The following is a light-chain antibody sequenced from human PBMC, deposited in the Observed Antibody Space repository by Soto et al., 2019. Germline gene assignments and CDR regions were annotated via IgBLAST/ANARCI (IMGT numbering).Light chain of an antibody. CDR1: QSVSSN. CDR2: GAS. Sequence: EIVMTQSPSTLSVSRGERATLSCRASQSVSSNLAWYQQRPGQAPRLLIYGASSRATGIPDRFSGSGSGTDFTLTISRLEPEDFAVYYCQQYGSSLLTFGGGTKVDI. CDR3: QQYGSSLLT. V-gene: IGKV3-20*01. J-gene: IGKJ4*01.